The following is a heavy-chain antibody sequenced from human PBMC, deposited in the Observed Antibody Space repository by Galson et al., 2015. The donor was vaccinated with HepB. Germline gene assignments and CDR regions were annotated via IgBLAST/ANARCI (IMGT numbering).Heavy chain of an antibody. CDR1: GFTFSSYA. J-gene: IGHJ4*02. Sequence: SLRLSCAASGFTFSSYAMSWVRQAPGQGLEWVSTVSGSGVTAYYADSVKGRFTISRDNSKKTLYLQMNSLRADDTAVYFCAKVTLAALARLAFDYWGQGTLVTVSS. CDR2: VSGSGVTA. V-gene: IGHV3-23*01. CDR3: AKVTLAALARLAFDY. D-gene: IGHD6-13*01.